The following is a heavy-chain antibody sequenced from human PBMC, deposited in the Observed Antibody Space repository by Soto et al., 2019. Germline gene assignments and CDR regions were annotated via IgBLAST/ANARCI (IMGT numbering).Heavy chain of an antibody. V-gene: IGHV4-61*08. J-gene: IGHJ5*02. CDR1: GDSVNTGVYY. CDR2: IHHSGSA. CDR3: ARLSIAAAGTQLWFEP. D-gene: IGHD6-13*01. Sequence: PSETLSLTCTVSGDSVNTGVYYWSWVRQSPGKGLEWIGYIHHSGSAQYHPSLTSRVTISVDTSKNQFSLSLTSVAAADTAVYYCARLSIAAAGTQLWFEPWGPGTPVTVSS.